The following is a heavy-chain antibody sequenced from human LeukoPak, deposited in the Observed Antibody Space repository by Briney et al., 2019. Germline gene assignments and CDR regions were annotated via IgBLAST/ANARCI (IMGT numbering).Heavy chain of an antibody. J-gene: IGHJ4*02. CDR1: GGTISSSSYY. Sequence: PSETLSLTCTVSGGTISSSSYYWGWIRQPPGKGLEWIGSIYYSGTTYYNPSLKSRATISVDTSKSQFSLRLTSVTAADTAVYYCARHVRFLEWLSSYYFDYWGQGTLVTVSS. CDR3: ARHVRFLEWLSSYYFDY. D-gene: IGHD3-3*01. CDR2: IYYSGTT. V-gene: IGHV4-39*01.